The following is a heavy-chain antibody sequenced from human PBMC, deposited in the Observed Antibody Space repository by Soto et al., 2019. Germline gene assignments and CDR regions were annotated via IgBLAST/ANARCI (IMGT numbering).Heavy chain of an antibody. D-gene: IGHD2-2*01. Sequence: SETVSLTCTVSGCSISSYYWSWIRQPPGKGLEWIGYIYYSGSTNYNPSLKSRVTISVDTSKNQFSLKLSSVTAADTAVYYCARGSAMDSYYFDYWGQGTLVTVSS. CDR1: GCSISSYY. CDR3: ARGSAMDSYYFDY. CDR2: IYYSGST. J-gene: IGHJ4*02. V-gene: IGHV4-59*01.